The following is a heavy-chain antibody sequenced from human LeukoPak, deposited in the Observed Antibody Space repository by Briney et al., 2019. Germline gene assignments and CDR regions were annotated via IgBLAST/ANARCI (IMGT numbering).Heavy chain of an antibody. CDR3: ARVGELQAFDY. D-gene: IGHD1-26*01. CDR1: GFIFSDYY. J-gene: IGHJ4*02. Sequence: GRSLRLSCAASGFIFSDYYMSWVRQAPGKGLEWLSYIDLSGNVKYYIDSVKGRFTISRDNAKNSLYLQMNSLRAEDTAVYYCARVGELQAFDYWGQGTLVTVSS. V-gene: IGHV3-11*01. CDR2: IDLSGNVK.